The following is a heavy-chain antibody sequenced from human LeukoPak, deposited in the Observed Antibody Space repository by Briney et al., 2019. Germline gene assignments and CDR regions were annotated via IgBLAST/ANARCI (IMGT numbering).Heavy chain of an antibody. CDR1: GGTFSSYA. D-gene: IGHD1-26*01. CDR2: IIPIFGTA. J-gene: IGHJ6*03. Sequence: ASVTVSCTASGGTFSSYAISWVRQAPGQGLEWMGGIIPIFGTANYAQKFQGRVTITADKSTSTAYMELSSLRSEDTAVYYCARVRRELSGSYYYYYMDVWGKGTTVTVSS. V-gene: IGHV1-69*06. CDR3: ARVRRELSGSYYYYYMDV.